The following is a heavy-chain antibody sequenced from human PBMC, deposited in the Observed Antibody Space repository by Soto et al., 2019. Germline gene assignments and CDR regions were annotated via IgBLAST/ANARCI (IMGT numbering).Heavy chain of an antibody. Sequence: GGSLRLSCAASGFTISSYGMHWVRQAPGKGLEWVAVISYDGSNKYYADSVKGRFTISRDNSKNTLYLQMNSLRAEDTAVYYCAKVVTQWLVRDPIDYWGQGTLVTVSS. D-gene: IGHD6-19*01. CDR1: GFTISSYG. CDR3: AKVVTQWLVRDPIDY. J-gene: IGHJ4*02. V-gene: IGHV3-30*18. CDR2: ISYDGSNK.